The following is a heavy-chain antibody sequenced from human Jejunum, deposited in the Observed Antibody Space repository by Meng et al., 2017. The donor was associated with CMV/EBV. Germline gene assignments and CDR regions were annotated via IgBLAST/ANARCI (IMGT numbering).Heavy chain of an antibody. CDR2: SYSGGST. Sequence: SGFSVSSTYISWVRQAPGKGLEWVSVSYSGGSTYSADALRGRFNSTRDNSRNTVYLQMNNLRPEDTAVYYCATGLGEDTFYTGDYWGQGTRVTVSS. CDR3: ATGLGEDTFYTGDY. CDR1: GFSVSSTY. J-gene: IGHJ4*02. V-gene: IGHV3-53*01. D-gene: IGHD3-10*01.